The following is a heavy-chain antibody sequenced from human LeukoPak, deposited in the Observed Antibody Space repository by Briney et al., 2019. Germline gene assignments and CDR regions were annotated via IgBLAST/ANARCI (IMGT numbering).Heavy chain of an antibody. D-gene: IGHD5-18*01. CDR1: GFTVSSNY. V-gene: IGHV3-66*01. Sequence: GGSLRLSCAASGFTVSSNYMSWVRQAPGKGLEWVSVIYSGGSTYYADSVKGRFTISRDNSKNTLYLQMNSLRAEDTAVYYCARGMVDYSYGAYYYYGMDVWGQGTTVTVSS. CDR3: ARGMVDYSYGAYYYYGMDV. CDR2: IYSGGST. J-gene: IGHJ6*02.